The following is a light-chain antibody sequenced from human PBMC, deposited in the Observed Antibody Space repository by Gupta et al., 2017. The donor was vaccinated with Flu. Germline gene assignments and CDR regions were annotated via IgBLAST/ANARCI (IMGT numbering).Light chain of an antibody. V-gene: IGLV3-1*01. CDR2: QDS. J-gene: IGLJ2*01. CDR3: QAWDRTTVV. CDR1: KLGDKD. Sequence: SYDLTQPPSVSVSPGQTASITCSGDKLGDKDASWYQQKPGQSPVWVIYQDSTRPSGIPERFSGSNSGSKVTLTISGTQARDEADYYCQAWDRTTVVFGGGTKLTVL.